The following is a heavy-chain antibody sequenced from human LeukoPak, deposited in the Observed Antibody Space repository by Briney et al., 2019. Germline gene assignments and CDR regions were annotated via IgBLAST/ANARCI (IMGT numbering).Heavy chain of an antibody. CDR2: INPSGGST. Sequence: ASVSVSCTASGYTFTTYYIHWVRQAPGQGLEWMGIINPSGGSTSYAQKFQGRVTMTRDTSTSTVYMELSSLRSEDTAVYYCARRGGSSGWYAIDYWGQGTLVTVSA. J-gene: IGHJ4*02. CDR1: GYTFTTYY. D-gene: IGHD6-19*01. V-gene: IGHV1-46*01. CDR3: ARRGGSSGWYAIDY.